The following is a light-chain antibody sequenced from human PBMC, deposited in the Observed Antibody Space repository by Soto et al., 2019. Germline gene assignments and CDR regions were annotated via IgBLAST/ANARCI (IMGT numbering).Light chain of an antibody. CDR1: QSVSSH. J-gene: IGKJ4*01. CDR3: QHYNNWPLT. CDR2: DAS. V-gene: IGKV3D-15*01. Sequence: EVVMTQSPATLSLSPGERATVSCRASQSVSSHLAWYQQKRGQAPRLLICDASSRASGIPARFSGSGSGTEFTLTISSLQSEDFAIYYCQHYNNWPLTFGGGTKVDIK.